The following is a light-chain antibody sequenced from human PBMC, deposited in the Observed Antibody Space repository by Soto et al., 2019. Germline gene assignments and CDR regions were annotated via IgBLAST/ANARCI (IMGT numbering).Light chain of an antibody. CDR1: SSDVGGYNY. CDR3: SSYTSSSTLDV. CDR2: DVS. V-gene: IGLV2-14*03. J-gene: IGLJ3*02. Sequence: QSALTQPAPVSGSPGQSITISCTGTSSDVGGYNYVSWYQQHPGKAPKLMIYDVSNRPSGVSNRFSGSKSGNTASLTISGLQAEDEADYYCSSYTSSSTLDVFGGGTKLTVL.